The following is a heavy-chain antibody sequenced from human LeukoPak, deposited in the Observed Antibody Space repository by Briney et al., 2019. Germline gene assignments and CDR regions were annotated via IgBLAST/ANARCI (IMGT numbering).Heavy chain of an antibody. CDR3: ARVYCSSTSCYTRRDAFDI. Sequence: SETLSLTCTVSGGSISSYYWSWIRQPPGKGLEWIGYIYYSGSTNYNPSPKSRVTISVDTSKNQFSLKLSSVTAADTAVYYCARVYCSSTSCYTRRDAFDIWGQGTMVTVSS. J-gene: IGHJ3*02. CDR1: GGSISSYY. D-gene: IGHD2-2*02. V-gene: IGHV4-59*08. CDR2: IYYSGST.